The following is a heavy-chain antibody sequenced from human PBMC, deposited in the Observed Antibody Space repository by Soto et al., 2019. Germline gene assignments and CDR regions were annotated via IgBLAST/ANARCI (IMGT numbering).Heavy chain of an antibody. CDR2: MGAHSGHR. V-gene: IGHV1-18*01. J-gene: IGHJ6*02. D-gene: IGHD2-8*01. CDR3: GREGRQPAPAEYYQFNGMDV. CDR1: GYNFTRFG. Sequence: QFQLVQSGAEVKKPGASVRVSCKASGYNFTRFGITWVRQAPGQGLEWMGWMGAHSGHRRQAPRFQGRLTMTTDASLSTAYIDLRSLRADDTAHYYCGREGRQPAPAEYYQFNGMDVWGQGTMVIVSS.